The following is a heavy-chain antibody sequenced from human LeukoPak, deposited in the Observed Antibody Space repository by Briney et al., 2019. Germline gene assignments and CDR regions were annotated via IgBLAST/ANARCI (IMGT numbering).Heavy chain of an antibody. J-gene: IGHJ4*02. CDR3: ARSLYGEAMANFDY. V-gene: IGHV3-30*04. Sequence: PGGSLRLSCAASGFTFSSYAMHWVRQAPGKGLEWVAVISYDGSNKYYADSVKGRFTISRDNSKNTLYLQMNSLRAEDTAVYYCARSLYGEAMANFDYWGQGTLVTVSS. CDR1: GFTFSSYA. D-gene: IGHD5-18*01. CDR2: ISYDGSNK.